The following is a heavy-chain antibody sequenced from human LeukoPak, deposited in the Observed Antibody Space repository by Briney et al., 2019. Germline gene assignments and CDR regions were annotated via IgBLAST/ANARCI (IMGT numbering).Heavy chain of an antibody. CDR3: ARSSYSSSSSV. V-gene: IGHV3-7*03. D-gene: IGHD6-6*01. CDR2: INSDGSEG. Sequence: GGSLRLSCAVSGFTFSGFWMSWSRQAPGKGLEWVASINSDGSEGYYANVVKGRFTISRDNAKNSLYLQINSLRAEDTAVYYCARSSYSSSSSVWGQGTMVTVSS. CDR1: GFTFSGFW. J-gene: IGHJ3*01.